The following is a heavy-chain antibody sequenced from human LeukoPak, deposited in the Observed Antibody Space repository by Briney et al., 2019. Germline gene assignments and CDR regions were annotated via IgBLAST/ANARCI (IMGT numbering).Heavy chain of an antibody. CDR3: ARDRSWVGGNAFDI. D-gene: IGHD1-26*01. J-gene: IGHJ3*02. CDR1: GYTFTGYY. V-gene: IGHV1-2*02. CDR2: ISLNSGGT. Sequence: ASVKVSCKASGYTFTGYYLHWVRQAPGQGLEWMGWISLNSGGTNYARRFQGRVTMTRDTSISTAYMELSRLTSDDTAVYYCARDRSWVGGNAFDIWGQGTMVTVSS.